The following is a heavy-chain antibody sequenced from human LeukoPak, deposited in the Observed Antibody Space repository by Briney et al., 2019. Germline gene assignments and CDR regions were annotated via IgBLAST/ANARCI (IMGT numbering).Heavy chain of an antibody. D-gene: IGHD6-13*01. CDR1: GDSVTTTNFY. Sequence: SETLSPACIVSGDSVTTTNFYWGWIRQAPGKGLEWIGSLYYGVNTYYKPSLKSRVTISVDTSLNQFSLILTSVTAADTGMYYCARLRVQQLASSYDMDVWGKGTTV. CDR2: LYYGVNT. V-gene: IGHV4-39*01. J-gene: IGHJ6*03. CDR3: ARLRVQQLASSYDMDV.